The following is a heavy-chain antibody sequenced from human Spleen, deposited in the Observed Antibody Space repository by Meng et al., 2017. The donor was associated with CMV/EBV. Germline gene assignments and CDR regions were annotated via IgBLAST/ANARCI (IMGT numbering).Heavy chain of an antibody. CDR2: ISSSGSTI. Sequence: GGSLRLSCAASGFTFSSYEMNWVRQAPGKGLEWVSYISSSGSTIYYADSVKGRFTISRDNAKNSLYLQMNSLRAEDTAVYYCARDHYYDSSGHYGMDVWGQGTTVTVSS. J-gene: IGHJ6*02. V-gene: IGHV3-48*03. CDR3: ARDHYYDSSGHYGMDV. D-gene: IGHD3-22*01. CDR1: GFTFSSYE.